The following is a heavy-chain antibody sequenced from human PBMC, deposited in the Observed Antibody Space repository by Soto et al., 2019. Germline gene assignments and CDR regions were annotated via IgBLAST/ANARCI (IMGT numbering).Heavy chain of an antibody. CDR2: IYNSGST. Sequence: PSETLSLTCTVSDGSISSYYWSWIRQPAGKGLEWIGYIYNSGSTNYSPSLRSRVTISVDTSKNQFSLKLNSVTAADTAVYYCARGGGEGGLTGNKAKTYYYYGMDVWGQGTTVTVSS. CDR3: ARGGGEGGLTGNKAKTYYYYGMDV. V-gene: IGHV4-59*01. D-gene: IGHD1-20*01. CDR1: DGSISSYY. J-gene: IGHJ6*02.